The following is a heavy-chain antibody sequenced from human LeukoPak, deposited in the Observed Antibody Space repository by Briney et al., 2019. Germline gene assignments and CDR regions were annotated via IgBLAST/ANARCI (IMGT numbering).Heavy chain of an antibody. V-gene: IGHV3-23*01. CDR1: GFTFSSYA. D-gene: IGHD2-21*01. J-gene: IGHJ4*02. CDR3: VRDNPRCCGVIPANIDDY. CDR2: ISGNGDIT. Sequence: GRSLRLSCAASGFTFSSYAMTWVRQAPGKGLEWVSDISGNGDITYYADSVKGRFTISRDNAKNSLYLQMNSLRAEDTAVYYCVRDNPRCCGVIPANIDDYWGQGTLVTVSS.